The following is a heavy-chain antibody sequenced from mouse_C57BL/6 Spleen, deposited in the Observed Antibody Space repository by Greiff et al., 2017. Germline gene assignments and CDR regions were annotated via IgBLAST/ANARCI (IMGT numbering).Heavy chain of an antibody. CDR3: AIQFITPAWFAY. D-gene: IGHD1-1*01. J-gene: IGHJ3*01. Sequence: QVHVKQSGAELVRPGASVKLSCKASGYTFTDYYINWVKQRPGQGLEWIARIYPGSGNTYYNEKFKGKATLTAEKSSSTAYMQLSSLTSEDSAVYFCAIQFITPAWFAYWGQGTLVTVSA. CDR2: IYPGSGNT. V-gene: IGHV1-76*01. CDR1: GYTFTDYY.